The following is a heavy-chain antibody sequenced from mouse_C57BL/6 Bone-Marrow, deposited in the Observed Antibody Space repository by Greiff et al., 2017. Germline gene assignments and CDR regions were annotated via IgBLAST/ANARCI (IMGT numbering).Heavy chain of an antibody. CDR3: ARLAGCNPYYYAMDY. CDR2: ISSGGSYT. Sequence: DVKLVESGGDLVKPGGSLKLSCAASGFTFSSYGMSWVRQTPDKRLEWVATISSGGSYTYYPDSVKGRFTISRDNTKNTLYLQMSSLKSEDTAMYYCARLAGCNPYYYAMDYWGQGTSVTVSS. CDR1: GFTFSSYG. J-gene: IGHJ4*01. V-gene: IGHV5-6*02.